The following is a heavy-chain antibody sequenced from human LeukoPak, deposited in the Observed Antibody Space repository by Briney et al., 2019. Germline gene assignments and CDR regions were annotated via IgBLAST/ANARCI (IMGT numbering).Heavy chain of an antibody. CDR1: GGSIGSYY. D-gene: IGHD3-22*01. V-gene: IGHV4-59*03. CDR2: IFHSGST. Sequence: PSETLSLTCTVSGGSIGSYYWNWIRQPPEKGLEWIGYIFHSGSTNYNPSLKSRVTISVDTSKNQFSLKLISVTAADTAVYYCALLTSHRRYYYDSSGYYYPPNYYYYYMDVWGKGTTVTVSS. J-gene: IGHJ6*03. CDR3: ALLTSHRRYYYDSSGYYYPPNYYYYYMDV.